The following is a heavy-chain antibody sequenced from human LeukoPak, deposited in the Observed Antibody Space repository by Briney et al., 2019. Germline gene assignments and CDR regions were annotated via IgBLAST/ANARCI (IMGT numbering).Heavy chain of an antibody. Sequence: RTGGSLRLSCAASGFAFSTYWMDWVRQAPGKGLEWVGNINQDGSVKHYVDSVRGRFTISRDNARNSVNLQMNALRVEDTAVYYCTRDFVFWGQGTLVTASS. J-gene: IGHJ4*02. D-gene: IGHD3-3*01. CDR3: TRDFVF. CDR1: GFAFSTYW. V-gene: IGHV3-7*01. CDR2: INQDGSVK.